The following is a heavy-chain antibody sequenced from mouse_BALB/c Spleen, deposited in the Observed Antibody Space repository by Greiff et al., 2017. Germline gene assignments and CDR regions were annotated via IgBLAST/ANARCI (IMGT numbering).Heavy chain of an antibody. J-gene: IGHJ4*01. D-gene: IGHD1-1*01. CDR3: ARQLRSYAMDY. Sequence: DVKLVESGGGLVKPGGSLKLSCAASGFAFSSYDMSWVRQTPEKRLEWVAYISSGGGSTYYPDTVKGRFTISRDNAKNTLYLQMSSLKSEDTAMYYCARQLRSYAMDYWGQGTSVTVSS. V-gene: IGHV5-12-1*01. CDR1: GFAFSSYD. CDR2: ISSGGGST.